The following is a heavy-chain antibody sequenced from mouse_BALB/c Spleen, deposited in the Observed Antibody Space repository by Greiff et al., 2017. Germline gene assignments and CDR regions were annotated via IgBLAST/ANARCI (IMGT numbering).Heavy chain of an antibody. D-gene: IGHD2-1*01. V-gene: IGHV8-12*01. CDR2: IYWDDDK. CDR1: GFSLSTSGMG. Sequence: QVQLQQSGPGILQPSQTLSLTCSFSGFSLSTSGMGVSWIRQPSGKGLEWLAHIYWDDDKRYNPSLKSRLTISKDTSRNQVFLKITSVDTADTATYYCARRAPDGNYVFDYWGQGTTLTVSS. CDR3: ARRAPDGNYVFDY. J-gene: IGHJ2*01.